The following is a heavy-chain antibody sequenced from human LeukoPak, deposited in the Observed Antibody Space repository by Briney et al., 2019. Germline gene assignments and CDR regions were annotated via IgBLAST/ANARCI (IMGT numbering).Heavy chain of an antibody. Sequence: GASVKVSCKASGGTFSSYAISRVRQAPGQGLEWMGGIIPIFGTANYAQKFQGRVTITADKSTSTAYMELSSLRSEDTAVYYCARGAVLGAATRSCWFDPWGQGTLVTVSS. CDR2: IIPIFGTA. CDR1: GGTFSSYA. CDR3: ARGAVLGAATRSCWFDP. V-gene: IGHV1-69*06. J-gene: IGHJ5*02. D-gene: IGHD2-15*01.